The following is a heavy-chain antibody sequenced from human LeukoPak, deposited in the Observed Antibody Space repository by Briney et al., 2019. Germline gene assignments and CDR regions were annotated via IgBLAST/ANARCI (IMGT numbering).Heavy chain of an antibody. CDR2: IYTSGST. D-gene: IGHD1-7*01. Sequence: SESLSLTGIVPGGSISSYYWSWIGQPPGKGLEGIGYIYTSGSTNYNPSLKSRVTISVDTSKNQFSLKLSSVTAADTAVYYCARLRGTTDPGAFDIWGQGTMVTVSS. V-gene: IGHV4-4*09. CDR3: ARLRGTTDPGAFDI. J-gene: IGHJ3*02. CDR1: GGSISSYY.